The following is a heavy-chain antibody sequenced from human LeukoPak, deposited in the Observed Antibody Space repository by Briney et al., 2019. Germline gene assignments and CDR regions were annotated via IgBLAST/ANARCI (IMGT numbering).Heavy chain of an antibody. J-gene: IGHJ5*02. CDR3: AREITIFGVVNEGDWFDP. D-gene: IGHD3-3*01. V-gene: IGHV3-20*01. CDR1: GFTFDDYG. CDR2: ITWNGGST. Sequence: GGSLRLSCAASGFTFDDYGMSWVRQAPGKGLEWVSGITWNGGSTGYADSVKGRFTISRDNAKNSLYLQMNSLRAEDTALYHCAREITIFGVVNEGDWFDPWGQGTLVPVSS.